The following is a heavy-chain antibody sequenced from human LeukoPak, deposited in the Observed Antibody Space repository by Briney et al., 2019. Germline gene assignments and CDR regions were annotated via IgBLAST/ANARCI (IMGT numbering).Heavy chain of an antibody. J-gene: IGHJ4*02. Sequence: SETLSLTCTVSGGSISSYYWSWIRQPAGKGLEWIGRIYTSGSTNYNPSLKSRVTMSVDTSKNQFSLKLSSVTAADTAVYYCARDHGSSGWYGHYFDYWGRGTLVTVSS. CDR1: GGSISSYY. D-gene: IGHD6-19*01. CDR3: ARDHGSSGWYGHYFDY. V-gene: IGHV4-4*07. CDR2: IYTSGST.